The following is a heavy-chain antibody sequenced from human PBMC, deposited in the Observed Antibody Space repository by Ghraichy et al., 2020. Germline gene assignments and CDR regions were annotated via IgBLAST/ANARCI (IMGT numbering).Heavy chain of an antibody. CDR3: ARTPRSSSWYSFDS. D-gene: IGHD6-13*01. V-gene: IGHV3-43*01. CDR2: ISWNGVNT. CDR1: GFAFDDYT. Sequence: GGSLRLSCAASGFAFDDYTMHWVRQGPGKGLEWVSLISWNGVNTYYTDSVKGRFTISRDNSKNSLYLQMNGLRTEDTALYYCARTPRSSSWYSFDSWGQGTLVTVSS. J-gene: IGHJ4*02.